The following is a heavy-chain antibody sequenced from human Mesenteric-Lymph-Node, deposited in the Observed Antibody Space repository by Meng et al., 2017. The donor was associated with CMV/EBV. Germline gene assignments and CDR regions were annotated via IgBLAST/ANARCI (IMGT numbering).Heavy chain of an antibody. V-gene: IGHV3-23*01. J-gene: IGHJ4*02. CDR3: AKTSLFEY. CDR1: GFTFSYYA. Sequence: GESLKISCAASGFTFSYYAMTWVRQAPGKGLEWVSNVSPSGSSTYYADSVKGRFTISRDNSKNTLYLQMNSLRAEDTAVYYCAKTSLFEYWGQGTLVTVSS. CDR2: VSPSGSST.